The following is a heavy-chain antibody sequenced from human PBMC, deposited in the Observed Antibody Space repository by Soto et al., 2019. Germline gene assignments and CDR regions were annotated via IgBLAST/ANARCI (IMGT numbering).Heavy chain of an antibody. V-gene: IGHV3-33*01. Sequence: QVQLVESGGGVVQPGRSLRLSCAASGFTFSSYGMHWVRQAPGKGLEWVAVIWYDGSNKYYADSVKGRFTISRDNSKNTLYLQMNSLRAEDTAVYYCAREGSPAAAADCGGQGTLVSVSS. CDR3: AREGSPAAAADC. CDR2: IWYDGSNK. D-gene: IGHD6-13*01. CDR1: GFTFSSYG. J-gene: IGHJ4*02.